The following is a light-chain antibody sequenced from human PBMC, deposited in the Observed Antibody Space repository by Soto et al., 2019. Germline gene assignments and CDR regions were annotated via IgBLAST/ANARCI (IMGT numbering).Light chain of an antibody. Sequence: SVLTQPPSASGTPGQTVTVSCSGSSSNIGSYTVNWYQQLPGTAPKLVIYSNHQRPSGVPDRFSGSKSGTSASLAISGLQSEDEADYYCAAWDDSLNGPFVFGTGTKVTVL. CDR2: SNH. J-gene: IGLJ1*01. CDR3: AAWDDSLNGPFV. V-gene: IGLV1-44*01. CDR1: SSNIGSYT.